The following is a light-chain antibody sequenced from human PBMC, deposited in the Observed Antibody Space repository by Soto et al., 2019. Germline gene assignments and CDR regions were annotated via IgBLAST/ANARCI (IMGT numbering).Light chain of an antibody. V-gene: IGKV1-6*01. J-gene: IGKJ5*01. Sequence: AIPMTQSPSSLSASVGDRVTNPFRASQGIENDLGWYQQKPGKAPKALIYAASTLQSGVPSRFSGSGSGTDFTLTISSLQPEDFATYYCLQDYRYPITFGQGTRLENK. CDR3: LQDYRYPIT. CDR2: AAS. CDR1: QGIEND.